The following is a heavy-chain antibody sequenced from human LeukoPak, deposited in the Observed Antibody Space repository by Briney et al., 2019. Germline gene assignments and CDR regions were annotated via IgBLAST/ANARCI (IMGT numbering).Heavy chain of an antibody. CDR3: ARGYCSSTSCYGFADY. J-gene: IGHJ4*02. Sequence: SETLSLTCAVYGGPFSGYYWSWIRQPPGKGLEWIGEINHSGSTNYNPSLKSRVTISVDTSKNQFSLKLSSVTAADTAVYYCARGYCSSTSCYGFADYWGQGTLVTVSS. D-gene: IGHD2-2*01. CDR2: INHSGST. CDR1: GGPFSGYY. V-gene: IGHV4-34*01.